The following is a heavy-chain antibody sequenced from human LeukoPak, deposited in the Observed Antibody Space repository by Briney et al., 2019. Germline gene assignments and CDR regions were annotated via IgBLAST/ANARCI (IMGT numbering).Heavy chain of an antibody. J-gene: IGHJ4*02. Sequence: PSETLSLTCTVSGASIRIYYWSWIRQPPGKGLEWIGYISYSEGSNYNPSLESRVTISLDTSKNQFSLKLTSVTATDTAVYYCARLSGSYYGSVDYWGQGSLVTVSS. V-gene: IGHV4-59*08. D-gene: IGHD1-26*01. CDR1: GASIRIYY. CDR2: ISYSEGS. CDR3: ARLSGSYYGSVDY.